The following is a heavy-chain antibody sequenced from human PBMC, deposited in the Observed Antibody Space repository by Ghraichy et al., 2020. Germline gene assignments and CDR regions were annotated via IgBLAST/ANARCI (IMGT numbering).Heavy chain of an antibody. CDR3: AKESYESLVRGVITQEYYFAY. CDR1: GFTFINYA. V-gene: IGHV3-23*01. J-gene: IGHJ4*02. D-gene: IGHD3-10*01. Sequence: LSLTCAASGFTFINYAMTWVRQAPEKGLEWVSAISGSGATTNYADSVKGRFTISRDNSKNTLYLQMNSLRAEDTAVYYCAKESYESLVRGVITQEYYFAYWGQGTLVTVSS. CDR2: ISGSGATT.